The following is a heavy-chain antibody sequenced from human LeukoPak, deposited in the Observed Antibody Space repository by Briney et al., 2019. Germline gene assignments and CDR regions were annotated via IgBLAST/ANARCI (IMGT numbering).Heavy chain of an antibody. Sequence: SVKVSCTASGGTFSICAISWVRQAPGQGLEWMGGIIPIFGTANYAQKFQGRVTITADESTSTAYMELSSLRSEDTAVYYCAREVWRGSYYYDSSGYYYFDYWGQGTLVTVSP. J-gene: IGHJ4*02. D-gene: IGHD3-22*01. CDR3: AREVWRGSYYYDSSGYYYFDY. CDR1: GGTFSICA. V-gene: IGHV1-69*13. CDR2: IIPIFGTA.